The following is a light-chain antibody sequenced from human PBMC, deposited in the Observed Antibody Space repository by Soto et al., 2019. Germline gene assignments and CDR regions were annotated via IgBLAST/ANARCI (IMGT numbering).Light chain of an antibody. CDR1: QSVSSS. Sequence: EIVLTQSPATLSLSPGARATLSCRASQSVSSSLAWHQQKPGQAPRLLIYDASNRATGIPARFSGSGSGTDFTLTSSSLEPEDFAVYYCQQRSNWPPSFGPGTKVDIK. V-gene: IGKV3-11*01. CDR2: DAS. CDR3: QQRSNWPPS. J-gene: IGKJ3*01.